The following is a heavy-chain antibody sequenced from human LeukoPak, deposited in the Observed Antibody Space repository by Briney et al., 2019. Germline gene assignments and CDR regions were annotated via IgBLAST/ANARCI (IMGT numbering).Heavy chain of an antibody. CDR3: ATGPSPAFDY. V-gene: IGHV3-74*01. J-gene: IGHJ4*02. Sequence: ETLSLTCAVYGGSFSGYYWSWIRQPPGKGLVWVSRINSDGSSTTYADSVKGRFTVSRDNAKSTLYLQMNSLRAEDTAVYYCATGPSPAFDYWGQGTLVTVSS. D-gene: IGHD2-2*01. CDR1: GGSFSGYY. CDR2: INSDGSST.